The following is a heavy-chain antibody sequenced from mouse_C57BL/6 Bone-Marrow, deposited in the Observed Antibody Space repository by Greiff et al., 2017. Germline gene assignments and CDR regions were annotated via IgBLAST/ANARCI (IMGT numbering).Heavy chain of an antibody. CDR2: IYPSDSET. CDR1: GYTFTSYW. CDR3: GSKYGNVNAY. Sequence: VQLQQPGAELVRPGSSVKLSCKASGYTFTSYWMDWVKQRPGQGLEWIGNIYPSDSETHYNQKFKDKATLTVDKSSSTAYMQLSSLTSEEYEVDYWGSKYGNVNAYWGQGTLVTVSA. V-gene: IGHV1-61*01. J-gene: IGHJ3*01. D-gene: IGHD2-10*02.